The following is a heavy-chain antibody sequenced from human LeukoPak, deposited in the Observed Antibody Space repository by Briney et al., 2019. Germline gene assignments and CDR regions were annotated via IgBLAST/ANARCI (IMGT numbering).Heavy chain of an antibody. D-gene: IGHD6-19*01. CDR3: ARSRGIAVAGTGNWFDP. CDR1: SGSISSSRYY. Sequence: PSETLSLTCTVSSGSISSSRYYWGWIRQPPGKGLEWIGTIYYSGSTYYNPSLKSRVTISVDTSKNQFSLKLSSVTAADTAVYYCARSRGIAVAGTGNWFDPWGQGTLVTVSS. V-gene: IGHV4-39*01. J-gene: IGHJ5*02. CDR2: IYYSGST.